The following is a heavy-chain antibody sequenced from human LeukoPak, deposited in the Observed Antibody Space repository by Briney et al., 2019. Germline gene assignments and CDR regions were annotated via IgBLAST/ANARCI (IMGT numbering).Heavy chain of an antibody. CDR2: IWHDGSDK. D-gene: IGHD2-15*01. Sequence: PGGSLRLSCAASGFTFSNFAMHWVRQAPDRGLEWVAVIWHDGSDKYYADSVKGRFTISRDNSKNTLYLQMDSLRAEDTAVYYCARAGYCSGGSCYGSDYWGQGTLVSVSS. CDR1: GFTFSNFA. V-gene: IGHV3-33*01. J-gene: IGHJ4*02. CDR3: ARAGYCSGGSCYGSDY.